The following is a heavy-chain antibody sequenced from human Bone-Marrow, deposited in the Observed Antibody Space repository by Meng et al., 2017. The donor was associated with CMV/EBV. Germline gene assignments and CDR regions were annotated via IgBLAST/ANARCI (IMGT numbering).Heavy chain of an antibody. V-gene: IGHV3-30-3*01. Sequence: ASGFALSRYAVHWVRQAPGKGLGWLAVISYDGNNRFYGESVDGHFSVSRDNPKDTVDLQMNNVTPEDTAIYFCARAFGSYHGSGSFLWGQGTLVTVSS. CDR1: GFALSRYA. CDR2: ISYDGNNR. CDR3: ARAFGSYHGSGSFL. J-gene: IGHJ4*02. D-gene: IGHD3-10*01.